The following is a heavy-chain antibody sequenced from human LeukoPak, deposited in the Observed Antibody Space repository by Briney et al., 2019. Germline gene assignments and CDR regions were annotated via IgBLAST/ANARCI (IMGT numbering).Heavy chain of an antibody. J-gene: IGHJ3*02. CDR3: AIKRAAAGTLAFDI. V-gene: IGHV3-53*01. Sequence: PGGSLRLSCAASGFTVSSNYMSWVRQAPGKGLEWVSVIYSGGSTYYADSVKGRFTISRDNSKNTLYLQMNSLRAEDTAVYYCAIKRAAAGTLAFDIWGQGTMVTVSS. CDR1: GFTVSSNY. D-gene: IGHD6-13*01. CDR2: IYSGGST.